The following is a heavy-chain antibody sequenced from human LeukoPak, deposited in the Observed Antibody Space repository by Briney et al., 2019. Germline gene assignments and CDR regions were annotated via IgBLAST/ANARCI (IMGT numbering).Heavy chain of an antibody. J-gene: IGHJ4*02. CDR3: ANNFWNSNYGY. CDR1: GFTFSSYW. CDR2: IKEDGSEK. V-gene: IGHV3-7*01. D-gene: IGHD4-11*01. Sequence: SGGSLRLSCAASGFTFSSYWMTWVRQAPGKGLEWVASIKEDGSEKKYVDSVKGRFTISRDNSKNTLYLQMNSLRAEDTAVYYCANNFWNSNYGYWGQGTLVTVSS.